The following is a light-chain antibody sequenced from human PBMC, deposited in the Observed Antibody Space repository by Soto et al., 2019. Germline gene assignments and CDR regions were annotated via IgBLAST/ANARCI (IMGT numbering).Light chain of an antibody. J-gene: IGKJ4*01. V-gene: IGKV3-20*01. CDR2: GAS. Sequence: VLTQSPGTLSLSTLEIATLSCMASSDVSSIYLAWYQQKPGQAPRLLIYGASSRATGIPDRFSGSGSGTDFTLTISRLEPEDFGVYYCQQYESSLTFGGGAKVDI. CDR1: SDVSSIY. CDR3: QQYESSLT.